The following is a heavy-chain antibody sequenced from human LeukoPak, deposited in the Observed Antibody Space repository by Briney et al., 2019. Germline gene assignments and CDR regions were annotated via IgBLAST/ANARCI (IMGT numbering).Heavy chain of an antibody. CDR2: ISAYNGNT. Sequence: GASVKVSCTASGYTFTSYGISWVRQAPGQGLEWMGWISAYNGNTNYAQKLQGRVTMTTDTSTSTAYMELRSLRSDDTAAYYCARHLDPTDAFDIWGQGTMVTVSS. J-gene: IGHJ3*02. V-gene: IGHV1-18*01. CDR3: ARHLDPTDAFDI. D-gene: IGHD2-2*03. CDR1: GYTFTSYG.